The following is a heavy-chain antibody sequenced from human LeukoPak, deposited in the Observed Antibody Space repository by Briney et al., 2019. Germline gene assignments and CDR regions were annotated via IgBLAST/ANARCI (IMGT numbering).Heavy chain of an antibody. CDR1: GGSISSGGYY. CDR2: IYHSGST. Sequence: SETLSLTCTVSGGSISSGGYYWSWIRQPPGKGLEWIGYIYHSGSTYYNPSPKSRVTISVDRSKNQFSLKLSSVTAADTAVYYCARSVAVGAAFDYWGQGTLVTVSS. V-gene: IGHV4-30-2*01. D-gene: IGHD2-15*01. CDR3: ARSVAVGAAFDY. J-gene: IGHJ4*02.